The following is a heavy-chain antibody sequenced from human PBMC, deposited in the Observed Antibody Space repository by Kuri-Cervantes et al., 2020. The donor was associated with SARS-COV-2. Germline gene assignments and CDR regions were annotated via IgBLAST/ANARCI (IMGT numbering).Heavy chain of an antibody. J-gene: IGHJ4*02. CDR1: GGSISSYY. Sequence: GSLRLSCTVSGGSISSYYWSWIRQPPGKGLEWIGYIYYSGSTNYNPSLKSRVTISVDTSKNQFSLKLSSVTTADPAVYYCARYGTPRYYFDYWGQGTLVTVSS. CDR3: ARYGTPRYYFDY. V-gene: IGHV4-59*01. CDR2: IYYSGST. D-gene: IGHD1-14*01.